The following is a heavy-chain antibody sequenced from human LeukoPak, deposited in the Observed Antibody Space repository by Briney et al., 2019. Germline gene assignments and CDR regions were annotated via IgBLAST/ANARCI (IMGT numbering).Heavy chain of an antibody. Sequence: GGSLRLSCAASGFTFSSYAMSWVRQAPGKGLEWVSAISGSGGSTYYADSVKGRFTISRDNSKNTLYLQMNSLRAEDTAVYYCAKALDYYDSSGYYSPGYLVDYWGQGTLVTVSS. CDR3: AKALDYYDSSGYYSPGYLVDY. D-gene: IGHD3-22*01. CDR2: ISGSGGST. J-gene: IGHJ4*02. CDR1: GFTFSSYA. V-gene: IGHV3-23*01.